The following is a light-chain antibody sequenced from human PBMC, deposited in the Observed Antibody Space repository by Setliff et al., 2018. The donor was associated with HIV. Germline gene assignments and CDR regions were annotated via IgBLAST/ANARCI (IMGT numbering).Light chain of an antibody. V-gene: IGLV2-14*01. Sequence: QSALTQPASVSGYPGMSVTISCTGTSSDVGTYNAVYWYQQHPGKAPKLMIYDVSTRPSGVSNRFSGSKSGNTASLTISGLQTEDEADYYCSSYTSSSTDVCGTGTKVTV. CDR3: SSYTSSSTDV. CDR1: SSDVGTYNA. CDR2: DVS. J-gene: IGLJ1*01.